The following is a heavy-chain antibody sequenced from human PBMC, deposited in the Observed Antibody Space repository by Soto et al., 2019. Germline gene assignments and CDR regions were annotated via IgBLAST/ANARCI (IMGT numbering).Heavy chain of an antibody. J-gene: IGHJ6*02. Sequence: QVQLVQSGAEVKKPGASVKVSCKASGYAFSSHGITWVRQAPGQGLEWMGWISTYNGNTNYAQKFQGRVTMTTDTSTTTAYMELRSLTSDDTAVYYCAXGLXXPAXXXFLPYYYTMDVWGQGTTVTVSS. CDR2: ISTYNGNT. CDR1: GYAFSSHG. V-gene: IGHV1-18*01. CDR3: AXGLXXPAXXXFLPYYYTMDV.